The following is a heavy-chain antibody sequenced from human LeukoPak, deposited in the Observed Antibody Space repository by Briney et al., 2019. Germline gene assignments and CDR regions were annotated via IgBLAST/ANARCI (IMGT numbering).Heavy chain of an antibody. D-gene: IGHD3-22*01. CDR2: IIPIFGTA. CDR3: ARSVYDSSGYYPYYYYYYMDV. Sequence: GASVKVSCKASGGTFSSYAISWVRQAPGQGLEWMGGIIPIFGTANYAQKFQGRVTITTDESTITAYMELSSLRSEDTAVYYCARSVYDSSGYYPYYYYYYMDVWGKGTTVTVSS. J-gene: IGHJ6*03. V-gene: IGHV1-69*05. CDR1: GGTFSSYA.